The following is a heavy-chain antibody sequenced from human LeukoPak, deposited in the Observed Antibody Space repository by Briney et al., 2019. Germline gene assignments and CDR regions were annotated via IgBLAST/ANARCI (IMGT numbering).Heavy chain of an antibody. CDR2: ISSNSSYR. CDR1: GFTFSSYS. V-gene: IGHV3-21*01. Sequence: GGSLRLSCAASGFTFSSYSMNWIRQAPGKGLEWVSSISSNSSYRSYVDAVKGRFTISREKAKNSLYLQMNSLRAEATAVYYCAREATSSSPGLWYWFDPWGESTLVTASP. CDR3: AREATSSSPGLWYWFDP. J-gene: IGHJ5*02. D-gene: IGHD6-6*01.